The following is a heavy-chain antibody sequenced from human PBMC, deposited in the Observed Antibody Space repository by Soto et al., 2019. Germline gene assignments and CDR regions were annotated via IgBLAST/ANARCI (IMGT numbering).Heavy chain of an antibody. D-gene: IGHD2-8*02. CDR2: ISFDGSKK. Sequence: GGSLRLSCAASGFMFNYYGMHWVRQAPGQGPEWVATISFDGSKKFYADSVKDRFSVSRDNSNKTLSLEMNSLRHEDTAVYYCAKPNRLVGAHNPSNLHYYYGIDVWGQGATVTVSS. V-gene: IGHV3-30*18. CDR1: GFMFNYYG. CDR3: AKPNRLVGAHNPSNLHYYYGIDV. J-gene: IGHJ6*02.